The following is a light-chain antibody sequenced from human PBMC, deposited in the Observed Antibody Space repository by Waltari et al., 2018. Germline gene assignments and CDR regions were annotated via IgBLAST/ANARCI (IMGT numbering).Light chain of an antibody. J-gene: IGKJ3*01. CDR2: GAS. Sequence: IVVTQSPGTLSLSPGERATLSCRASRSVPHTYLAWYQQEPGQAPRLLIYGASSRASGTPDRFSGSGTGTDFTLTISRLEPEDFAVYYCQQYGASPYTFGPGTKVDFK. V-gene: IGKV3-20*01. CDR1: RSVPHTY. CDR3: QQYGASPYT.